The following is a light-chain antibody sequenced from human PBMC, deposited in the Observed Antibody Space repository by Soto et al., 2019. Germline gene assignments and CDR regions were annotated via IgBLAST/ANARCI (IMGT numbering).Light chain of an antibody. CDR2: EGS. J-gene: IGLJ1*01. CDR3: CSFPGTSTLYV. CDR1: SSDVGSSNF. Sequence: QSALTQPASVSGSPGQSRTISCTGTSSDVGSSNFVSWYQQHPGKAPKLIIYEGSRRPSGVSGRFSGSKSGNAASLTISGLQAEDEADYYCCSFPGTSTLYVFGSGTKLTVL. V-gene: IGLV2-23*01.